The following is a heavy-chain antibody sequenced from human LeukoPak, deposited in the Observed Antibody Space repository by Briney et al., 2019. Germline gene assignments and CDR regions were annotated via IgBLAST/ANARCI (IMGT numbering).Heavy chain of an antibody. CDR3: ARDKNYDLPFDY. J-gene: IGHJ4*02. CDR1: GGSISSSSYY. CDR2: IYYSGST. D-gene: IGHD3-22*01. Sequence: KASETLSPTCTVSGGSISSSSYYWGWIRQPPGKGLEWIGSIYYSGSTYYNPSLKSRVTISVDTSKNQFSLKLSSVTAADTAVYYCARDKNYDLPFDYWGQGTLVTVSS. V-gene: IGHV4-39*07.